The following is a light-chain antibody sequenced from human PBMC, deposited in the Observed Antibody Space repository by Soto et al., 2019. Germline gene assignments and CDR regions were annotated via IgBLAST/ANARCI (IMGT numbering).Light chain of an antibody. CDR2: AAL. CDR1: ESIARH. Sequence: DIQMTQSPSSLSASVGDRVTITCRASESIARHLNWYQQKPGKAPKLLIYAALSLQNGVPSRFRGGGSGTDFTLTIRNLQPEDFATYYCQQSYSTLSITFGQGTRLEIK. CDR3: QQSYSTLSIT. V-gene: IGKV1-39*01. J-gene: IGKJ5*01.